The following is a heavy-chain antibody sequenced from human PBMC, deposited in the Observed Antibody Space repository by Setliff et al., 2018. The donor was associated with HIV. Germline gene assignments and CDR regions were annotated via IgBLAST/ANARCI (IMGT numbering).Heavy chain of an antibody. CDR2: IYYSGST. V-gene: IGHV4-39*01. CDR3: ASRVYYYDSSGYLREEGFDP. J-gene: IGHJ5*02. Sequence: SETLSLTCTVSGASIRTGSYYWSWIRQPPGKGLEWIGSIYYSGSTYYNPSLKSRVTISVDTSKNQFSLKLSSVTAADAAVYYCASRVYYYDSSGYLREEGFDPWGQGTLVTVSS. CDR1: GASIRTGSYY. D-gene: IGHD3-22*01.